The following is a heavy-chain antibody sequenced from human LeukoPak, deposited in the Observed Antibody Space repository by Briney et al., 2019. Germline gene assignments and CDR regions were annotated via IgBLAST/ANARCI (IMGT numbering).Heavy chain of an antibody. CDR3: ARDVGARLPGY. CDR1: GGSISSNNW. CDR2: MYHSGNT. J-gene: IGHJ4*02. Sequence: PSGTLSLTCAVSGGSISSNNWWSWVRQPPGKGLEWIGEMYHSGNTNYNPSLKSRATISVDKSNNQFSLKLISVTAADTAVYYCARDVGARLPGYWGQGILVTVSS. D-gene: IGHD6-6*01. V-gene: IGHV4-4*02.